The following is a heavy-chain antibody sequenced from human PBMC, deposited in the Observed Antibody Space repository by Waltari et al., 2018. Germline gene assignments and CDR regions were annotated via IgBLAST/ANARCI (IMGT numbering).Heavy chain of an antibody. V-gene: IGHV4-34*01. D-gene: IGHD3-3*01. CDR2: INHSGST. CDR3: ARGPPYYDFWSGKYGMDV. J-gene: IGHJ6*02. CDR1: GGSFRGYY. Sequence: QVQLQQWGAGLLKPSETLSLTCAVYGGSFRGYYWSWIRQPPGKGLEWIGEINHSGSTNYNPSLKSRVTISVDTSKNQFSLKLSSVTAADTAVYYCARGPPYYDFWSGKYGMDVWGQGTTVTVSS.